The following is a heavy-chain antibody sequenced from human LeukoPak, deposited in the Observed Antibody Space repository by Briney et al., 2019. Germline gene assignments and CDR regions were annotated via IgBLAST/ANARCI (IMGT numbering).Heavy chain of an antibody. J-gene: IGHJ4*02. CDR3: ARAAFWSGYYIDY. Sequence: PSETLSLTCTVSGGSIGSSSYYWSWIRQPPGKGLEWIGYIYYSGSTNYNPSLKSRVTISVDTSKNQFSLKLSSVTAADTAVYYCARAAFWSGYYIDYWGQGTLVTVSS. CDR2: IYYSGST. V-gene: IGHV4-61*01. D-gene: IGHD3-3*01. CDR1: GGSIGSSSYY.